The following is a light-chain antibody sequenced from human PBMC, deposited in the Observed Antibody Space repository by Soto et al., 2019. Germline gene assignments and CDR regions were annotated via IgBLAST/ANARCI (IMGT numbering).Light chain of an antibody. J-gene: IGKJ5*01. CDR2: DAS. Sequence: EVVMTQSPATLSVSPGARATLSCRASESVSRNLAWYQQKPGQAPRLLIYDASTRATVIPDRFSGGGSGTEFTLTISSLQSEDFVVYYCQQYNSWPPITFGQGTRLEIK. V-gene: IGKV3-15*01. CDR3: QQYNSWPPIT. CDR1: ESVSRN.